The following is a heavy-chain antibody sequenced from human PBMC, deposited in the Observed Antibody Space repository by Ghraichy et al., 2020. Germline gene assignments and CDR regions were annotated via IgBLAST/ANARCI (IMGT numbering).Heavy chain of an antibody. CDR2: ITGNGAGT. J-gene: IGHJ4*02. V-gene: IGHV3-20*01. D-gene: IGHD3-16*01. Sequence: GGSLRLSCAVSGFTFGDYGMSWVRQAPGRGLEWVSGITGNGAGTGYADSVRGRFTVSRDNAKNSLYLQMNSLRAEDTALYHCARDGGKYDFEYWGQGALVTVSS. CDR3: ARDGGKYDFEY. CDR1: GFTFGDYG.